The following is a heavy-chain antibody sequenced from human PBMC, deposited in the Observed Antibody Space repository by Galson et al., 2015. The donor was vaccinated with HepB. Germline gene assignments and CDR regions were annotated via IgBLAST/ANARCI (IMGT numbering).Heavy chain of an antibody. V-gene: IGHV1-2*06. CDR2: IIPNSGDT. D-gene: IGHD1-14*01. J-gene: IGHJ4*02. Sequence: SVKVSCKASGYIFTVTDYYMHWVRQAPGQGLEWLGRIIPNSGDTNYAQKFQGRARLTRDTSINTVYMELISLRSDDTAVYYCARGEPGEAFDYWGQGTLVIVS. CDR1: GYIFTVTDYY. CDR3: ARGEPGEAFDY.